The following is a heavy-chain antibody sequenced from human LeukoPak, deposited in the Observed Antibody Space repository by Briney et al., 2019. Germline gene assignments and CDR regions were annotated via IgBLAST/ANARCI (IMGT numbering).Heavy chain of an antibody. Sequence: GGSLRLSCEASGFTFNTYSMNWARQAPGKGLEWVSVIYSGGSTYYADSVKGRFTISRDNSKNTLYLQMNSLRAEDTAVYYCARAMSYGLYYFDYWGQGTLVTVSS. J-gene: IGHJ4*02. D-gene: IGHD5-18*01. CDR2: IYSGGST. V-gene: IGHV3-53*01. CDR3: ARAMSYGLYYFDY. CDR1: GFTFNTYS.